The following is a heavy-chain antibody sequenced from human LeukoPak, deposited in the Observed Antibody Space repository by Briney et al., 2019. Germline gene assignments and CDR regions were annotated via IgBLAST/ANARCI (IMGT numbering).Heavy chain of an antibody. V-gene: IGHV3-21*01. CDR1: GFTFSSYS. J-gene: IGHJ4*02. D-gene: IGHD1-20*01. CDR3: ARVSLERYYFDY. CDR2: ISSSSSYI. Sequence: GGSLRLSCAASGFTFSSYSMNWVRQAPGKGLEWVSSISSSSSYIYYADSVKGRFTISRDNAKNSLYLQMNSLRAEDTAVYYCARVSLERYYFDYWGQGTLVTVSS.